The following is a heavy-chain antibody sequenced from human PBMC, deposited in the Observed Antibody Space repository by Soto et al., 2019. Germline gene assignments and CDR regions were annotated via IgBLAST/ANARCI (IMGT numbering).Heavy chain of an antibody. D-gene: IGHD4-17*01. CDR2: ISYDGSNK. J-gene: IGHJ3*02. CDR1: GFTFSSYG. V-gene: IGHV3-30*18. Sequence: PGGSLRLSCAASGFTFSSYGMHWVRQAPGKGLEWVAVISYDGSNKYYADSVKGRFTISRDNSKNTLYLQMNSLRAEDTAVYYCAKDITVTTGGDAFDIWGQGTMVTVSS. CDR3: AKDITVTTGGDAFDI.